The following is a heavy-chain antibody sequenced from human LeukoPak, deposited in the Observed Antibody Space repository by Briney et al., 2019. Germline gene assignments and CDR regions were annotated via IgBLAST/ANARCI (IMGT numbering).Heavy chain of an antibody. D-gene: IGHD3-22*01. V-gene: IGHV3-11*01. Sequence: SGGSLRLSCAAYGFTFSDYYMSWIRQAPGKGLEWVSYISSSGSTIYYADSVKGRFTISRDNAKNSLYLQMNSLRAEDTAVYYCARDRFPDMSGYYFYFDYWGQGTLVTVSS. CDR2: ISSSGSTI. J-gene: IGHJ4*02. CDR3: ARDRFPDMSGYYFYFDY. CDR1: GFTFSDYY.